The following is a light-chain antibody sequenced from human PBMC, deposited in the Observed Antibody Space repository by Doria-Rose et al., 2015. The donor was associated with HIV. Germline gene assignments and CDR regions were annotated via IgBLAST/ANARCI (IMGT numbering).Light chain of an antibody. V-gene: IGKV3-20*01. CDR2: DGS. CDR1: QSFSSTY. J-gene: IGKJ1*01. CDR3: HQYGTSWT. Sequence: EIVMTQSPGTLSLSPGEGATLSCRASQSFSSTYLAWYQQKPGQAPSLLVYDGSTRDTGIPDRFSDSGSATDFTLTINRLEPEDFALYYCHQYGTSWTFGQGTKVEI.